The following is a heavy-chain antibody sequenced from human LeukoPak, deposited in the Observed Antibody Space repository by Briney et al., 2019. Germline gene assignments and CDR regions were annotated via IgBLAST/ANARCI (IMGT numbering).Heavy chain of an antibody. J-gene: IGHJ4*02. CDR2: IWYDGSNE. V-gene: IGHV3-33*01. Sequence: PGRSLRLSCAVSGFTFSSYGMHWVRQAPGKGLEWVALIWYDGSNENYADSVKGRFTIYRDNSKNTLYLQMSSLRDEDTAVYYCARRGYYDSSGYYSYFDHWGQGTLVTVSS. CDR3: ARRGYYDSSGYYSYFDH. CDR1: GFTFSSYG. D-gene: IGHD3-22*01.